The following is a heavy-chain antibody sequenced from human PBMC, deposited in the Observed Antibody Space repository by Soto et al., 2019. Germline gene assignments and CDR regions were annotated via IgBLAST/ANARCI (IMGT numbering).Heavy chain of an antibody. V-gene: IGHV3-21*02. Sequence: EVQLVESGGGLVKPGGSLRLSCAASGFTFSAYTMNWVRQAPGKGLEWVSSLDPSSTYIYYAASVKGRFTLSRDNAKNSLFLRLNSLRAYDTALYYCVGGSSGDYDSWGQGTLVTVSS. J-gene: IGHJ5*01. CDR2: LDPSSTYI. CDR1: GFTFSAYT. D-gene: IGHD4-17*01. CDR3: VGGSSGDYDS.